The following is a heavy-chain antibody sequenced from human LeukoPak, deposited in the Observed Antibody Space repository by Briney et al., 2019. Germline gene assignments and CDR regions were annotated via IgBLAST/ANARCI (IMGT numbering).Heavy chain of an antibody. D-gene: IGHD3-16*01. CDR2: ISRDGIST. CDR3: ERRLPRSAMDV. J-gene: IGHJ6*02. V-gene: IGHV3-74*01. Sequence: GGSLRLSCAASGFTFSSYWMHWVRQAPGKGLVWASRISRDGISTSYADSVKGRFTISRDNAKSTLYLQMNSLRAEDTAVYYCERRLPRSAMDVWGQGTTVTVSS. CDR1: GFTFSSYW.